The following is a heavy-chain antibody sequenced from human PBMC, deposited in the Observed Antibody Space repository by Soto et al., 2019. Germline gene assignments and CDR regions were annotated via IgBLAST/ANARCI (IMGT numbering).Heavy chain of an antibody. CDR1: GFTFSNAW. V-gene: IGHV3-15*01. CDR3: TTFDSSGYGSRGVDY. Sequence: GSLRLSCAASGFTFSNAWMSWVRQAPGKGPEWVGRIKSKTDGGTTDYAAPVKGRFTISRDDSKNTLYLQMNSLKTEDTAVYYCTTFDSSGYGSRGVDYWGQGTLVTVSS. CDR2: IKSKTDGGTT. J-gene: IGHJ4*02. D-gene: IGHD3-22*01.